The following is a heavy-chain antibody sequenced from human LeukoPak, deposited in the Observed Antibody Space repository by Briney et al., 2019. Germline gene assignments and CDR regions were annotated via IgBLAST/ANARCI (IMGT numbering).Heavy chain of an antibody. CDR3: TSGTGTFDY. V-gene: IGHV6-1*01. CDR2: TYYRSKWYD. J-gene: IGHJ4*02. CDR1: GASVSSNGAA. Sequence: SQTLSLTCAISGASVSSNGAAWNWNRQSPLRGLEWLGRTYYRSKWYDDYAVSVKGRITINADTSKNQFSLQLSSVTPEDTAVHYCTSGTGTFDYWGQGTLVTVSS. D-gene: IGHD7-27*01.